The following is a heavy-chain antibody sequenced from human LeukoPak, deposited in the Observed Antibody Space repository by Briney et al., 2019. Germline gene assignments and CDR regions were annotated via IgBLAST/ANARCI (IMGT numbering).Heavy chain of an antibody. D-gene: IGHD2-15*01. Sequence: PGGSLRLSCAASGFTFSSYSMNWVRKAPGKGLEWVSYISSSSSTIYYADSVKGRFTISRDNAKNSLYLQMNSLRAEDTAVYYCARDWYCSGGSCYRGRFDYWGQGTLVTVSS. J-gene: IGHJ4*02. CDR1: GFTFSSYS. V-gene: IGHV3-48*04. CDR2: ISSSSSTI. CDR3: ARDWYCSGGSCYRGRFDY.